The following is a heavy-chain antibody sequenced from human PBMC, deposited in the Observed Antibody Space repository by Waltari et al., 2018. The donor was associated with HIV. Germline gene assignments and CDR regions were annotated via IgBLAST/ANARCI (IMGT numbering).Heavy chain of an antibody. V-gene: IGHV3-30*01. Sequence: QVQLVESGGGLVQPGGHLRLSCAASGLIFRDFAIHWVRQAPGKGLEWVAVISRDGSSKYYADSVQGRFTISRDNSKNSLHLHMNSLRPKDTAVYYCAREGIVAAPFDFWGLGTLVTVSS. CDR1: GLIFRDFA. CDR3: AREGIVAAPFDF. J-gene: IGHJ4*02. D-gene: IGHD2-15*01. CDR2: ISRDGSSK.